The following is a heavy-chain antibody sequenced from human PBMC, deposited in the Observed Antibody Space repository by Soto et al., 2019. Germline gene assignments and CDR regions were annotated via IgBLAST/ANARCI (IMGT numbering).Heavy chain of an antibody. V-gene: IGHV1-46*01. CDR1: RDTFTSYY. CDR2: INPHGGST. J-gene: IGHJ5*02. D-gene: IGHD5-12*01. CDR3: ARSSGGNFGIIIEATNWFAP. Sequence: QLVQSGGEVKQPGASVKVSCKAPRDTFTSYYINWVRQAPGQGLEWMGVINPHGGSTAYAQKFKVRVTVTRDKSASTVYMEVSRLTSEDTAMYYCARSSGGNFGIIIEATNWFAPWGQGTLVTVSS.